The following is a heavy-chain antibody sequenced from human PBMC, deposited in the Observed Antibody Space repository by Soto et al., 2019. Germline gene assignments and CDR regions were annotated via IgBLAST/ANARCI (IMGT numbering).Heavy chain of an antibody. J-gene: IGHJ3*02. CDR3: AREGDVTFGGVIVPDAFDI. V-gene: IGHV4-61*01. D-gene: IGHD3-16*02. CDR2: IYYSGST. Sequence: PSETLSLTCTVSGGSVSSGSYYWSWIRQPPGKGLEWIGYIYYSGSTNYNPSLKSRVTISVDPSKNQFSLKLSSVTAADTAVYYCAREGDVTFGGVIVPDAFDIWGQGTMVTVSS. CDR1: GGSVSSGSYY.